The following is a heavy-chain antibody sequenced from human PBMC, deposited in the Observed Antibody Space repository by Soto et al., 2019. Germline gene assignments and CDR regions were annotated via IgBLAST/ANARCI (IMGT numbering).Heavy chain of an antibody. CDR1: GGSFSGYY. D-gene: IGHD3-10*01. V-gene: IGHV4-34*01. Sequence: PSETLSLTCAVYGGSFSGYYWSWIRQPPGKGLEWIGEINHSGSTNYNPSLKSRVTISVDTSKNQFSLKLSSVTAADTAVYYCARGHYYYGSGSYIGDYYYYYMDVWGKGTTVTVS. CDR3: ARGHYYYGSGSYIGDYYYYYMDV. J-gene: IGHJ6*03. CDR2: INHSGST.